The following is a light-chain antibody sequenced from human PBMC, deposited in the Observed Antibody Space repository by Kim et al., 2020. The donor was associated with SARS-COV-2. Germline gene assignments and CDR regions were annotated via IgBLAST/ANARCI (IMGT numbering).Light chain of an antibody. V-gene: IGLV3-1*01. Sequence: SYELTQPPSVSVSPGQTASITCSGDKLGDKYACWYQQKPGQSPVLVIYQDSKRPSGIPERFSGSNAGNTATLTISGAQAVDEADYYGQAWDSRVFGGGTQLTVL. CDR3: QAWDSRV. CDR1: KLGDKY. J-gene: IGLJ3*02. CDR2: QDS.